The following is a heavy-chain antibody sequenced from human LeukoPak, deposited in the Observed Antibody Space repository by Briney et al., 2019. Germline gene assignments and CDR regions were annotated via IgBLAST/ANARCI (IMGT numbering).Heavy chain of an antibody. CDR3: ARLYQDGDGFDY. V-gene: IGHV3-21*01. Sequence: KPGGSLRLSCAASGFTFSSYSMNWVRQAPGKGLEWVSSITSRSYIYYADSVKGRFTISRDNAKNSLYLQMNSLRAEDTAVYCCARLYQDGDGFDYWGQGTLVTVSS. D-gene: IGHD4-17*01. J-gene: IGHJ4*02. CDR1: GFTFSSYS. CDR2: ITSRSYI.